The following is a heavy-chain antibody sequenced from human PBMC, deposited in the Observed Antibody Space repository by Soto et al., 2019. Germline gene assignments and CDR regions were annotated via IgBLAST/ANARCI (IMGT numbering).Heavy chain of an antibody. Sequence: SETLSLTCTVSGGSISSGDYYWSWIRQPPGKGLEWIGYIYYSGSTYYNPSLKSRVTISVDTSKNQFSLKLSSVTAADTAVYYCASAQEAGPGDYFDYWGQGTLVTVS. V-gene: IGHV4-30-4*01. CDR3: ASAQEAGPGDYFDY. CDR2: IYYSGST. D-gene: IGHD6-19*01. J-gene: IGHJ4*02. CDR1: GGSISSGDYY.